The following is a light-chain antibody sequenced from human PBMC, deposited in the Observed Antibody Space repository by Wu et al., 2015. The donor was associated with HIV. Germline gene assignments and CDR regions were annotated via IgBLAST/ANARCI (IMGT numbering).Light chain of an antibody. CDR1: QTISNNY. Sequence: ETVLTQSPGTLSLFPGERATLSCGASQTISNNYLAWYQQKLGQAPRLLIYGVSSRATGIPDRFSGSGSGTDFTLTISRLEAEDFAVYYCQLYGGTYRTFGQGTKVEIK. CDR2: GVS. J-gene: IGKJ1*01. V-gene: IGKV3-20*01. CDR3: QLYGGTYRT.